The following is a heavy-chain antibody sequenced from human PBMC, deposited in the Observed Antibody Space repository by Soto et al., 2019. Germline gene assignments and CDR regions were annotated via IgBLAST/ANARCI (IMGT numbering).Heavy chain of an antibody. V-gene: IGHV3-23*01. CDR3: AKSPGGLDGYNSDYYGMDV. J-gene: IGHJ6*02. Sequence: GGSLRLSCTASGLTFSTYAMSWVRQAPGKGLEWVSAIGGSGTGGRTYYADSVKGRFTISRDNSKNTVYLQMNSLRADDTAVYYGAKSPGGLDGYNSDYYGMDVWGQGTTVTVSS. D-gene: IGHD5-12*01. CDR1: GLTFSTYA. CDR2: IGGSGTGGRT.